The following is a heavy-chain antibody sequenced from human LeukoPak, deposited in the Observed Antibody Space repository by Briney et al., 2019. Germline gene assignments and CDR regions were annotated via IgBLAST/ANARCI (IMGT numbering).Heavy chain of an antibody. CDR3: ARSRANGDYGY. CDR2: ISSSSSYI. D-gene: IGHD4-17*01. V-gene: IGHV3-21*01. CDR1: RFTFSSYS. J-gene: IGHJ4*02. Sequence: PGGSLRLSCAASRFTFSSYSMNWVRQAPGKGLEWVSSISSSSSYIYYADSVKGRFTISRDNAKNSLYLQMNSLRAEDTAVYYCARSRANGDYGYWGQGTLVTVSS.